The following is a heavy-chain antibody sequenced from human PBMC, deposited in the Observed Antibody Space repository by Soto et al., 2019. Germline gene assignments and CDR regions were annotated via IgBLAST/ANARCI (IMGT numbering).Heavy chain of an antibody. J-gene: IGHJ6*02. CDR1: GYSFTSYW. Sequence: PGESLKISFKGSGYSFTSYWIGWVLQMPGKGLEWMGIIYPGDSDTRYSPSFQGQVTISADKSISTAYLQWSSLKASDTAMYYCARLGTMVRGVMSYYYYGMDVWGQGTTVTVSS. D-gene: IGHD3-10*01. CDR3: ARLGTMVRGVMSYYYYGMDV. V-gene: IGHV5-51*01. CDR2: IYPGDSDT.